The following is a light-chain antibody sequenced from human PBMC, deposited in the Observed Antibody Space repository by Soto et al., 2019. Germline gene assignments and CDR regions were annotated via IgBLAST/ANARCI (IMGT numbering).Light chain of an antibody. J-gene: IGKJ1*01. CDR1: QTITNW. CDR3: QQSYNNPKT. Sequence: DIQMTQSPSILSASVGDRVTITCRSSQTITNWLAWYQQKPGKAPRLLIYDASSLESWVPSRFSGCGSGTDFTLTISSLQPEDFATYYCQQSYNNPKTFGQGTKVDIK. V-gene: IGKV1-5*01. CDR2: DAS.